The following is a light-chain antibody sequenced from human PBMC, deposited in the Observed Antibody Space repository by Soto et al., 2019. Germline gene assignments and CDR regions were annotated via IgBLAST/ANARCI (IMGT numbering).Light chain of an antibody. J-gene: IGKJ3*01. V-gene: IGKV1-39*01. Sequence: DIQMTQSPSSLSASVGDRVTITCRASQSISSYLNWYQQKPGKAPKLLIYAASSLQSGVPSSFSGSGSGTDFTLTISSLQPEDFATYYCQQSYSTPLTCGPGTKGDL. CDR3: QQSYSTPLT. CDR2: AAS. CDR1: QSISSY.